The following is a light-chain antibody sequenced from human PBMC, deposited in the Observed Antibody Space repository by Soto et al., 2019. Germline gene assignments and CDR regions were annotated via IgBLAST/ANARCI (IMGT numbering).Light chain of an antibody. CDR3: QQYGDSPPNT. J-gene: IGKJ2*01. CDR2: AAS. CDR1: QSVNSRF. Sequence: EIVLTQSPGTLSLSPGESATLSCRASQSVNSRFLAWYQHKPGQAPRLLIYAASTRATGIPDRFSGSASGTDFTLTISRREPEDFAVYYCQQYGDSPPNTFGQGTKREIK. V-gene: IGKV3-20*01.